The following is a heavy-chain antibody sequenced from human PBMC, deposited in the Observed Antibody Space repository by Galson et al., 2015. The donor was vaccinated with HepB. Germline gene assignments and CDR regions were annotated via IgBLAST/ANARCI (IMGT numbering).Heavy chain of an antibody. CDR2: VSYDGSNK. D-gene: IGHD3-22*01. CDR3: ARDVGSGYHFPLDS. Sequence: SLRLSCAASGFTFSNYAMHWVRQAPGKALEWMGVVSYDGSNKFYGDSGKGRFTISRDNSKNTLDLQMNSLRPEDTAVYYCARDVGSGYHFPLDSWGLGTLVTVSS. CDR1: GFTFSNYA. J-gene: IGHJ4*02. V-gene: IGHV3-30*14.